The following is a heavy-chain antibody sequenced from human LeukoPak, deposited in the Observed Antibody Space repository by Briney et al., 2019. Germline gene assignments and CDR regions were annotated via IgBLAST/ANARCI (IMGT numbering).Heavy chain of an antibody. J-gene: IGHJ4*02. V-gene: IGHV4-39*07. CDR3: ASISRRWLQLRSPVEY. CDR1: GGSISSSSYY. Sequence: SETLSLTCTVSGGSISSSSYYWGWIRQPPGKGLEWIGSIYYSGSTYYNPSLKSRVTISVDTSKNQFSLKLSSVTAADTAVYYCASISRRWLQLRSPVEYWGQGTLVTVSS. D-gene: IGHD5-24*01. CDR2: IYYSGST.